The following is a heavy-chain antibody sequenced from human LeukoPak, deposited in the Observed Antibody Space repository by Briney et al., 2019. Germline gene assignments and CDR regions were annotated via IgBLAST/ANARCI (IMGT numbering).Heavy chain of an antibody. CDR1: GFTFSNAW. V-gene: IGHV3-15*01. Sequence: PGGSLRLSRVASGFTFSNAWMYWVRQGPGKGLEWVGRIKSKTAGGTTDYAAPVKGRFTISRDDSKNTLYMQMNSLKTEDTAVYYCTDWQNYWGQGTLVTVSS. J-gene: IGHJ4*02. CDR3: TDWQNY. CDR2: IKSKTAGGTT. D-gene: IGHD2-21*01.